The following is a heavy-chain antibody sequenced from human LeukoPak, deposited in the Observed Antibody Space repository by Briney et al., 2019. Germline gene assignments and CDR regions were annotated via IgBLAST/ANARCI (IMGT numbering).Heavy chain of an antibody. CDR2: IYYSGST. CDR1: GGSISSSSYY. D-gene: IGHD3-3*01. J-gene: IGHJ4*02. Sequence: SETLSLTCTVSGGSISSSSYYRGWIRQPPGKGLEWIGSIYYSGSTYYNPSLKSRVTISVDASKNQFSLKLSSVTAADTAVYYCARGPYMEIYFDYWGQGTLVTVSS. CDR3: ARGPYMEIYFDY. V-gene: IGHV4-39*07.